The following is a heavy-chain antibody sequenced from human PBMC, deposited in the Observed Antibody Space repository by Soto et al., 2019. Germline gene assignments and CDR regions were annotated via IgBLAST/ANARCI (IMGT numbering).Heavy chain of an antibody. D-gene: IGHD3-9*01. CDR3: ARTGSNYDFLTGYPPPQDFDI. Sequence: SETLSLTCAVYGGSFSGYYWSWIRQPPGKGLEWIGEINHSGSTNYNPSLKSRVTISVDTSKNQFSLKLSSVTAADTAVYYCARTGSNYDFLTGYPPPQDFDIWGQGPTLTVSS. CDR1: GGSFSGYY. V-gene: IGHV4-34*01. J-gene: IGHJ3*02. CDR2: INHSGST.